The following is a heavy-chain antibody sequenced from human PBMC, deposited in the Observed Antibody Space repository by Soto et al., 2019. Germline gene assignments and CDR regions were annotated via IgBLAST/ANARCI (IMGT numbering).Heavy chain of an antibody. J-gene: IGHJ4*02. CDR2: IIPILGIA. CDR1: GYTFSNYN. V-gene: IGHV1-69*04. Sequence: SVKVSCKASGYTFSNYNIHWVRQAPGQGLEWMGRIIPILGIANYAQKFQGRVTITADKSTSTAYMELSSLRSEDTAVYYCARDQGLLAPVWGQGTLVTVSS. D-gene: IGHD3-22*01. CDR3: ARDQGLLAPV.